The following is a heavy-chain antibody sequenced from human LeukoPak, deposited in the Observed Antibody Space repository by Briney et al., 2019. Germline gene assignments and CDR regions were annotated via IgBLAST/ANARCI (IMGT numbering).Heavy chain of an antibody. CDR2: IYYSGST. D-gene: IGHD1-26*01. CDR1: GGSISSSSYY. V-gene: IGHV4-39*01. J-gene: IGHJ6*03. Sequence: SETLSLTCTVSGGSISSSSYYWGWIRQPPGKGLEWIGSIYYSGSTYYNPSVKSRVTISVDTSKNQFSLKLSSVTAADTAVYYCARLAYSGSPLGYYYYYMDVWGKGTTVTVSS. CDR3: ARLAYSGSPLGYYYYYMDV.